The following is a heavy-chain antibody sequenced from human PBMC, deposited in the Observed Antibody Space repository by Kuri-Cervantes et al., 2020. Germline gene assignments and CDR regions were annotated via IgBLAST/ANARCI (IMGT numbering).Heavy chain of an antibody. D-gene: IGHD2-8*02. CDR1: GFTFSNAW. Sequence: GESLKISCAASGFTFSNAWMSWVRQAPGKGLEWVAVIWYDGSNKYYADSVKGRFTISRDNSKNTLYLQMDSLRAEDTALYYCVMSSWSSYWGQGTLVTVSS. CDR3: VMSSWSSY. CDR2: IWYDGSNK. J-gene: IGHJ4*02. V-gene: IGHV3-33*08.